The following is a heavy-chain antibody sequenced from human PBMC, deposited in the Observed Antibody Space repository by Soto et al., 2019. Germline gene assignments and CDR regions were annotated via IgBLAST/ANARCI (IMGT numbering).Heavy chain of an antibody. CDR1: GGSFSSSASY. CDR2: IYYSGRT. J-gene: IGHJ4*02. Sequence: PSETLSLTCSVSGGSFSSSASYWGWVRQPPGKGLEWIGTIYYSGRTFYTPSLESRVTMSVDTSNNQFSLRLSSVTAADTAMYYCVDYDYIWGSYRTWGQGTLVTVSS. V-gene: IGHV4-39*01. D-gene: IGHD3-16*02. CDR3: VDYDYIWGSYRT.